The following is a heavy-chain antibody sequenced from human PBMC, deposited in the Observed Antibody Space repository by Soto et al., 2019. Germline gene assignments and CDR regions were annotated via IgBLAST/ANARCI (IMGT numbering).Heavy chain of an antibody. Sequence: QITLKESGLTLVKPTQTLTLTCTFSGFSLNTNGAGVGWLRQPPGKALEWLAVIYWDDDKRYSPSLQSRLTISKDASKNLVVLTMTNIDPVDTATYYCAHRDPQYRSNWNAGWFDPWGQGALVTVSS. V-gene: IGHV2-5*02. D-gene: IGHD1-20*01. CDR1: GFSLNTNGAG. CDR2: IYWDDDK. CDR3: AHRDPQYRSNWNAGWFDP. J-gene: IGHJ5*02.